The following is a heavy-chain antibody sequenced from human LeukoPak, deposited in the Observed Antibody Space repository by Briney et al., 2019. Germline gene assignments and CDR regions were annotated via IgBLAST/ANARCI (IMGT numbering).Heavy chain of an antibody. CDR2: IYYSGST. V-gene: IGHV4-59*08. CDR3: ARSYDFWSGYYGY. Sequence: SETLSLTCTVSGGSISSYYWSWIRQPPGKGLEWIGYIYYSGSTNYNPSLKSQVTISVDTSKNQFSLKLSSVTAADTAVYYCARSYDFWSGYYGYWGQGTLVTVSS. CDR1: GGSISSYY. D-gene: IGHD3-3*01. J-gene: IGHJ4*02.